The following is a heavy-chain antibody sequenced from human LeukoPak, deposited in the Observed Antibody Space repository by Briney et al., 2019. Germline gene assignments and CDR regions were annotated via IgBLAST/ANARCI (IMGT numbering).Heavy chain of an antibody. J-gene: IGHJ4*02. CDR3: ARVSSGATTVDY. Sequence: SETLSLTCTVSGGSVSSGSYYWSWIRQPPGKGLEWIGYIYYSGSTNYNPSLKSRVTISVDKSKNQFSLKLSSVTAADTAVYYCARVSSGATTVDYWGQGTLVTVSS. V-gene: IGHV4-61*01. D-gene: IGHD1-26*01. CDR2: IYYSGST. CDR1: GGSVSSGSYY.